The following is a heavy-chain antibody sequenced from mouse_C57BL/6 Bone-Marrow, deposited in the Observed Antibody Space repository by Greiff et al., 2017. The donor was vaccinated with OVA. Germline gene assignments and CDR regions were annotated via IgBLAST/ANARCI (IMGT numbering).Heavy chain of an antibody. Sequence: VQLQQSGAELVRPGASVKLSCTASGFNIKDDYMHWVKQRPEQGLEWIGWIDPENGATEYASKFQGKATITADTSSNTAYLQLSSLTSEDTAVYYCTLYSNYDFDDWGQGTTLTVSS. D-gene: IGHD2-5*01. V-gene: IGHV14-4*01. CDR2: IDPENGAT. CDR1: GFNIKDDY. CDR3: TLYSNYDFDD. J-gene: IGHJ2*01.